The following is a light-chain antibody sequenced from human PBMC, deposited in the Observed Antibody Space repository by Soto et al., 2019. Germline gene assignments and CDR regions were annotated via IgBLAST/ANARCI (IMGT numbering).Light chain of an antibody. J-gene: IGKJ4*01. CDR2: GAS. V-gene: IGKV3-20*01. CDR3: QPYDNWPLT. CDR1: QTVSSSF. Sequence: EIVLKQSPGTVSLTPGERATLSCRASQTVSSSFIAWYQQKPGQAPRLLIYGASSRATGVPDRFSASGSGTDFTLTISRLEPEDFAVYYCQPYDNWPLTFGGGTNVDIK.